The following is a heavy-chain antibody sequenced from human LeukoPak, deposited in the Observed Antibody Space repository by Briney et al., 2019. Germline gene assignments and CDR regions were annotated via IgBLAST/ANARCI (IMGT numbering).Heavy chain of an antibody. CDR2: ISYDGSNK. Sequence: GRSLRLSCAASGFTFSSYAMHWVRQAPGKGLEWVAVISYDGSNKYYADSVKGRFTISRDNSKNTLYLQMNSLRAEDTAVYYCARDMGNEFVADGYDYWGQGTLVTVSS. J-gene: IGHJ4*02. CDR1: GFTFSSYA. V-gene: IGHV3-30*04. CDR3: ARDMGNEFVADGYDY. D-gene: IGHD2-21*01.